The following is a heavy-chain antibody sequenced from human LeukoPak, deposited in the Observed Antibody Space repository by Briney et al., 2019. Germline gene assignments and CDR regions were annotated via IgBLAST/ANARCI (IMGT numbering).Heavy chain of an antibody. J-gene: IGHJ3*01. CDR2: IYATGNT. CDR1: GFSISNYY. CDR3: ARHSDSPNYPDTDSFDL. V-gene: IGHV3-53*01. Sequence: PGGSLRLSCAASGFSISNYYMFWARQAPGKGLEWVSVIYATGNTYYANSVKGRFTISRDNSENTPYLQMNSLRVGDTAVYYCARHSDSPNYPDTDSFDLWGQGTTVTVSS. D-gene: IGHD3-22*01.